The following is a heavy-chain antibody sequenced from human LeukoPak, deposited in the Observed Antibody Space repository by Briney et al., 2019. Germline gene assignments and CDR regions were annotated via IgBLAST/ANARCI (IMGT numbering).Heavy chain of an antibody. CDR2: TYYRSKWYN. J-gene: IGHJ4*02. Sequence: SQTLSLTCAISGDSVSSNSAAWNWNRQSPSRDLEWLGRTYYRSKWYNDYAVSVKSRITINPDTSKNQFSLQLNPVTPEDTAVYYCARTDFSGGSCFLDYWGQGTLVTVSS. D-gene: IGHD2-15*01. CDR1: GDSVSSNSAA. CDR3: ARTDFSGGSCFLDY. V-gene: IGHV6-1*01.